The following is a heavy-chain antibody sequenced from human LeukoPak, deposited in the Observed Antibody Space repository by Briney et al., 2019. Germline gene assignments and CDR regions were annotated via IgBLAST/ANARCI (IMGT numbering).Heavy chain of an antibody. CDR2: IKHDGSER. V-gene: IGHV3-7*01. Sequence: GGSLRLSCAASGFTFSSYEMTWVRQAPGKGLERVAHIKHDGSERYYVDSVKGRFTISRDNAENSLSLQMNNLRADDTAVYYCARDQTPFVWGQGILVTVSS. CDR1: GFTFSSYE. J-gene: IGHJ4*02. CDR3: ARDQTPFV.